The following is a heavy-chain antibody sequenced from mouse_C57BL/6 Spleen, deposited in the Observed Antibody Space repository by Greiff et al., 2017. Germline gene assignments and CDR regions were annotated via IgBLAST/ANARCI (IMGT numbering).Heavy chain of an antibody. J-gene: IGHJ2*01. CDR3: ASSLNLLPDY. D-gene: IGHD1-1*01. CDR1: GYAFSSSW. V-gene: IGHV1-82*01. Sequence: QVQLKQSGPELVKPGASVKISCKASGYAFSSSWMNWVKQRPGKGLEWIGRIYPGDGDTNYNGKFKGKDTLTADKSSSTAYMQLSSLTSEDSAVYFCASSLNLLPDYWGQGTTLTVSS. CDR2: IYPGDGDT.